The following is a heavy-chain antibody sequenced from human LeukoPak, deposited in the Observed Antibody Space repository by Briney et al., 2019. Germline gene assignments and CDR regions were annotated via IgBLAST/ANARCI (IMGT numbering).Heavy chain of an antibody. J-gene: IGHJ4*02. CDR2: ISAYDGNT. Sequence: GASVKVSCKASGYTVTSYGISCVRQAPGQRLEWMGWISAYDGNTNYAQKLQGRVTMTTDTSTSTAYMELRSLRSDDTAVYYCARASGSRSSENDYWGQGTLVTVSS. D-gene: IGHD6-6*01. CDR3: ARASGSRSSENDY. V-gene: IGHV1-18*01. CDR1: GYTVTSYG.